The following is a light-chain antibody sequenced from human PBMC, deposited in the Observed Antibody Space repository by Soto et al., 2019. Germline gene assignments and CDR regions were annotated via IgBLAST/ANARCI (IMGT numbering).Light chain of an antibody. V-gene: IGKV3-15*01. CDR2: GAS. J-gene: IGKJ1*01. CDR3: KQYNNWPRT. Sequence: EIVMTQSPATLSVSPGERATLSCRASQSVSSNLAWYQQKPGQAPRLLIYGASTRATGIPDRFSGSGSGTEFPLTISSLQSEDFAVYYGKQYNNWPRTFGQGTKVEI. CDR1: QSVSSN.